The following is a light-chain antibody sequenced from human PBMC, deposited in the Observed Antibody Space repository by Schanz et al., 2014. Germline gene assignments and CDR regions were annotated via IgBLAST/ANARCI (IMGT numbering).Light chain of an antibody. CDR3: QQYGSSPRT. CDR1: QSVSSN. Sequence: EIVMTQSPATLSVSPGERATLSCRASQSVSSNLAWYQQKPGQAPRLLIYGASSRSPGIPDRFSGSGSGTDFTLTISRLEPEDFAVYYCQQYGSSPRTFGQGTKVEIK. V-gene: IGKV3-20*01. CDR2: GAS. J-gene: IGKJ1*01.